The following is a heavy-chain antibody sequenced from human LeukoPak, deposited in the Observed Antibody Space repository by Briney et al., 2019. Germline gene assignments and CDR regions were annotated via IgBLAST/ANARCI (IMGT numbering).Heavy chain of an antibody. CDR1: GYTFTRHY. CDR2: INPSGGSA. V-gene: IGHV1-46*01. Sequence: PEASVNVSCKASGYTFTRHYIHWVRQAPGQGLEWMGIINPSGGSARNAQKFQGRVTMTRDTSTSTVYMELSSLRSEDTALNYCARDSENAFDIWGQGTMVTVSS. CDR3: ARDSENAFDI. J-gene: IGHJ3*02.